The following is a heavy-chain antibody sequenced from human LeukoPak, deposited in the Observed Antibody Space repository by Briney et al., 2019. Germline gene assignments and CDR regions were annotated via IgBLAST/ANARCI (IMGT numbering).Heavy chain of an antibody. CDR3: ARDRGYCSGGSCYLWFDP. Sequence: GGSLRLSCAASGFTFSDYWMNWVRQAPGKGLEWVSYISSSSSTIYYADSVKGRFTISRDNAKNSLYLQMNSLRAEDTAVYYCARDRGYCSGGSCYLWFDPWGQGTLVTVSS. V-gene: IGHV3-48*01. J-gene: IGHJ5*02. CDR2: ISSSSSTI. D-gene: IGHD2-15*01. CDR1: GFTFSDYW.